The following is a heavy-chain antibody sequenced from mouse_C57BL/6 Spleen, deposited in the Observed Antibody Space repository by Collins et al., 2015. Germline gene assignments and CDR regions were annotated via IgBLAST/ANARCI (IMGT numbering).Heavy chain of an antibody. CDR1: GYAFSSSW. V-gene: IGHV1-82*01. D-gene: IGHD2-4*01. Sequence: QVQLQQSGPELVKPGASVKISCKASGYAFSSSWMNWVKQRPGKGLEWIGRIYPGDGDTNYNGKFKGKATLTADKSSSTAYMQLSSLTSEDSAVYFCARPYYDYDGSYAMDYWGQGTSVTVSS. CDR3: ARPYYDYDGSYAMDY. CDR2: IYPGDGDT. J-gene: IGHJ4*01.